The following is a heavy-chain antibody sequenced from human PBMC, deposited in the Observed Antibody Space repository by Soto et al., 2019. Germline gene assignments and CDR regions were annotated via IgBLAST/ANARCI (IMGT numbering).Heavy chain of an antibody. D-gene: IGHD2-15*01. CDR3: AKDRGRGSPVSAGIDI. CDR2: ISSASNHI. CDR1: GFKFRGYN. V-gene: IGHV3-21*01. J-gene: IGHJ6*02. Sequence: GPLRLSCAASGFKFRGYNINWVRQAPGKGLEWVSSISSASNHIFYADSVKGRFTISRDNAESSLNLQMNSLRAEDTAVYYCAKDRGRGSPVSAGIDIWAQG.